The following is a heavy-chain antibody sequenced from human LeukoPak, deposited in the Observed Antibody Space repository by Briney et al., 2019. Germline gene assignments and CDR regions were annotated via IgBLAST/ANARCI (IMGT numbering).Heavy chain of an antibody. CDR1: GYTFSNYD. D-gene: IGHD4-23*01. Sequence: AASVKVSCKASGYTFSNYDINWVRQATGQGLEWMGWMRPNSDNTGYAQKFQGRLTMTTNTSINTAYTELNSLTSEDTAVYYCARGSQRGGNSDWGQGTLVTVSS. J-gene: IGHJ4*02. V-gene: IGHV1-8*02. CDR2: MRPNSDNT. CDR3: ARGSQRGGNSD.